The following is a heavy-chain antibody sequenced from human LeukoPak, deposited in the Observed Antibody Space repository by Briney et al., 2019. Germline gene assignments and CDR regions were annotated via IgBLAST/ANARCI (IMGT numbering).Heavy chain of an antibody. CDR1: GFTFSDYY. CDR2: IYYSGST. CDR3: ASNRWRIVGAGDY. J-gene: IGHJ4*02. V-gene: IGHV4-38-2*01. D-gene: IGHD1-26*01. Sequence: PGGSLRLSCAASGFTFSDYYMSWIRQPPGKGLEWIGSIYYSGSTYYNPSLKSRVTISVDTSKNQFSLKLSSVTAADTAVYYCASNRWRIVGAGDYWGQGTLVTVSS.